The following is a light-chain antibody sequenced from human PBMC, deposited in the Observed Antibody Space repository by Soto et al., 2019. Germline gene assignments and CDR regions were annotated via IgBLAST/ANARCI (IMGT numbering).Light chain of an antibody. Sequence: ALTQPASVSGSPGQSITISCTGTSSDVGGYNYVSWYQQHPGKAPKLMIYDVSNRPSGVSNRFSGSKSGNTASLTISGLQAEDEADYYCSSYTSSSTLVFGGGTQLTVL. CDR2: DVS. V-gene: IGLV2-14*01. J-gene: IGLJ2*01. CDR1: SSDVGGYNY. CDR3: SSYTSSSTLV.